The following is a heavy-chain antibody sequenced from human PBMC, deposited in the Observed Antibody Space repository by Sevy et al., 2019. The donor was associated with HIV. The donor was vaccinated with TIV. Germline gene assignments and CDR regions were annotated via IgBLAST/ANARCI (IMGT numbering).Heavy chain of an antibody. CDR3: TTGGYYFWSGYHYYYYYGMDV. Sequence: GGSLRLSCAASGFTFSNAWMSWVRQAPGKGLEWVGRIKSKTDGGTTDYAAPVKGRFTISRDDSKNTLYLQTNSLKTEDTAVYYCTTGGYYFWSGYHYYYYYGMDVWGQGTTVTVSS. CDR2: IKSKTDGGTT. V-gene: IGHV3-15*01. J-gene: IGHJ6*02. D-gene: IGHD3-3*01. CDR1: GFTFSNAW.